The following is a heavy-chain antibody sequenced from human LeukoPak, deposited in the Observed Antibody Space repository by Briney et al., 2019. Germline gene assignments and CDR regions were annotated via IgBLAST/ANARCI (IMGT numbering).Heavy chain of an antibody. V-gene: IGHV4-38-2*02. Sequence: SETLSLTCTVSGYSITSGHYWGWIRQPPGKGLEWIGSIYHSGSTFYNPSLKSRVTISVDPSKNQFSLKLSSVIVADTAVYYCARGHLRGGAFDIWGQGTMVTVSS. CDR1: GYSITSGHY. D-gene: IGHD4-17*01. CDR2: IYHSGST. J-gene: IGHJ3*02. CDR3: ARGHLRGGAFDI.